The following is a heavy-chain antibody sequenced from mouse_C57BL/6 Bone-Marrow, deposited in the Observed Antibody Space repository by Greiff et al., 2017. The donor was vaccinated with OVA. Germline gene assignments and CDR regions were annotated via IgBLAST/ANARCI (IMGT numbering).Heavy chain of an antibody. CDR2: TFYSGLT. Sequence: VQLQQSGPSLVRPSHTLSLTCTVTGFSINSDCYWIWIRQFPGNKLEYIGYTFYSGLTYYNPSLESRTYITRDTSKNQFSLKLSSVTTEDTATYYCARDQLGLWYFDVWGTGTTVTVSS. V-gene: IGHV3-3*01. J-gene: IGHJ1*03. CDR3: ARDQLGLWYFDV. CDR1: GFSINSDCY. D-gene: IGHD4-1*02.